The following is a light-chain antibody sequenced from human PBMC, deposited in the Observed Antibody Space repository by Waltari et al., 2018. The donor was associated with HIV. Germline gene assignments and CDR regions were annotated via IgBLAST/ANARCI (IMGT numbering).Light chain of an antibody. Sequence: QSALTQPPSASGSPGQSVTISCTGTSSDVGGYNYVSWYQQHPGKAPKLMISGVNKRPSGVPDRFSGSKSGNPASLAVSGLQGEDEAEYYCSSYGGSNNVVFGGGTKLTVL. CDR2: GVN. V-gene: IGLV2-8*01. J-gene: IGLJ2*01. CDR3: SSYGGSNNVV. CDR1: SSDVGGYNY.